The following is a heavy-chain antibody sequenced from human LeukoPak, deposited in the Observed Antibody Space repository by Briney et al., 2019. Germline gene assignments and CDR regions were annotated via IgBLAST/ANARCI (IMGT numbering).Heavy chain of an antibody. J-gene: IGHJ5*02. V-gene: IGHV1-69*04. D-gene: IGHD2-15*01. CDR1: EGTFSSYA. CDR2: IIPILGIA. CDR3: ARGYCSGGSCYNNWFDP. Sequence: SVKVSCKASEGTFSSYAISWVRQAPGQGLEWMGRIIPILGIANYAQKFQGRVTITADKSTSTAYMELSSLRSEDTAVYYCARGYCSGGSCYNNWFDPWGQGTLVTVSS.